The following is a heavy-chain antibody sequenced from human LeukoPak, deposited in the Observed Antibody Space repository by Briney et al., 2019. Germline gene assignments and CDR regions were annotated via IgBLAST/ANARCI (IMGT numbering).Heavy chain of an antibody. V-gene: IGHV4-31*03. D-gene: IGHD4-17*01. CDR2: IYYSGST. J-gene: IGHJ2*01. CDR3: ARDGERVLYGDYDRRYFDL. Sequence: PSQTLSLTCTVSGGSISSGGYYWSWIRQHPGKGLEWIGYIYYSGSTYYNPSLKSRVTISVDTSKNQFSLKLSSVTAAGTAVYYCARDGERVLYGDYDRRYFDLWGRGTLVTVSS. CDR1: GGSISSGGYY.